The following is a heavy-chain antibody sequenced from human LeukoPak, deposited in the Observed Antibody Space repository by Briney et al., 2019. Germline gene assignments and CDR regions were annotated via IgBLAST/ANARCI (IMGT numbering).Heavy chain of an antibody. CDR3: AREGSYCAGGDCYSFDF. J-gene: IGHJ4*02. CDR1: GYKFISHY. D-gene: IGHD2-21*02. V-gene: IGHV1-2*02. Sequence: ASVRVSCKASGYKFISHYLQWVRQAPGLGPEWMGWMHGGNGNTRYAEKFEGRVTMTRDTSTSTAYMDLSSLTSDDTAVYYCAREGSYCAGGDCYSFDFWGQGTLVTVYS. CDR2: MHGGNGNT.